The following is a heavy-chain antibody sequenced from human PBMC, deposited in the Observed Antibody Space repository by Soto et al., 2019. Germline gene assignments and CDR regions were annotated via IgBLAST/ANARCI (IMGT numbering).Heavy chain of an antibody. Sequence: EVQLVESGGGLVQPGGSLRLSCAASGFSFSYYGMNWVRQAPGKGLEWVSYISTSSSNIYYADSVKGRFTISRDNAKNSLSLQMNSLRAADKAVYYCARETSTGNYDMDVWGKGTTVTVSS. CDR1: GFSFSYYG. V-gene: IGHV3-48*01. CDR3: ARETSTGNYDMDV. D-gene: IGHD2-2*01. J-gene: IGHJ6*03. CDR2: ISTSSSNI.